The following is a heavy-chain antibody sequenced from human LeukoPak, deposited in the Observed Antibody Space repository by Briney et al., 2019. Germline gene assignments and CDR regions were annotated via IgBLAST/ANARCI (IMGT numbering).Heavy chain of an antibody. D-gene: IGHD3-3*01. CDR3: AREMFWSGYYSNLHFDY. V-gene: IGHV3-74*01. CDR2: INSDGSST. CDR1: GFTFSSYW. J-gene: IGHJ4*02. Sequence: PGGSLRLSCAASGFTFSSYWMPWVRQAPGKGLVWVSRINSDGSSTSYADSVKGRFTISRDNAKNSLYLQMNSLRAEDTAVYYCAREMFWSGYYSNLHFDYWGRGTQVTVSS.